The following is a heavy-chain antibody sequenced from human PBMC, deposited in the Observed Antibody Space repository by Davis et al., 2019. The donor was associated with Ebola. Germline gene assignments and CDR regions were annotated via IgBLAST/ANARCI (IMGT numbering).Heavy chain of an antibody. CDR2: IYSSGST. Sequence: PSETLSLTCTVSGGSISSGGYYWSWIRQHPGKGLEWIGYIYSSGSTYYNPSLKSRVTISVDTSKNQFSLKLSSVTAADTAVYFCARVTHYDFWSGYGGFDYWGQGTLVTVSS. CDR3: ARVTHYDFWSGYGGFDY. J-gene: IGHJ4*02. CDR1: GGSISSGGYY. D-gene: IGHD3-3*01. V-gene: IGHV4-31*03.